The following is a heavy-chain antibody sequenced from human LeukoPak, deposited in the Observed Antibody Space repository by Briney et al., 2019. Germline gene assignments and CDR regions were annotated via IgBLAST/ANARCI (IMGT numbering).Heavy chain of an antibody. CDR3: AREGIAEAKNFDY. J-gene: IGHJ4*02. CDR2: VNPSGRST. D-gene: IGHD6-13*01. Sequence: ASVKVSCKTSGYRFTSYYIHWVRQAPGQGLEWMGMVNPSGRSTRYAQKFQGRVSMTWDTSTSTVYMELSSLRSEDTAVYYCAREGIAEAKNFDYWGQGTLVTVSS. V-gene: IGHV1-46*01. CDR1: GYRFTSYY.